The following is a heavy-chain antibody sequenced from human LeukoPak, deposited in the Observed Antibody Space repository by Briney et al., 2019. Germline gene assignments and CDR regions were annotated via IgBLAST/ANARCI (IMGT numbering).Heavy chain of an antibody. CDR1: GGTFSSYA. J-gene: IGHJ4*02. Sequence: SVKVSCKASGGTFSSYAISWVRQAPGQGLEWMGGIIPIFGTANYAQKFQGRVTITADESTSTAYMELSSLRSEDTAVYYCARGRDIVGAQYFDYWGQGTLVTVSS. D-gene: IGHD1-26*01. V-gene: IGHV1-69*13. CDR2: IIPIFGTA. CDR3: ARGRDIVGAQYFDY.